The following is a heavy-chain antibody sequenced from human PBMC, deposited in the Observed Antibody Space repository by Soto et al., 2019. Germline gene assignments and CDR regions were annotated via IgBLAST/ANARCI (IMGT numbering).Heavy chain of an antibody. D-gene: IGHD6-19*01. Sequence: EVQLLESGGGLVQPGGSLRLSCAASGFTFSSYAMSWVRQAPGKGLEWVSAISGSGTSTYYADSVKGRFTISRDNSKNTLYLQMNSLRAEDTAVYYCAKDSSGWEHYFDYCGQGTLVTVSS. V-gene: IGHV3-23*01. CDR2: ISGSGTST. J-gene: IGHJ4*02. CDR3: AKDSSGWEHYFDY. CDR1: GFTFSSYA.